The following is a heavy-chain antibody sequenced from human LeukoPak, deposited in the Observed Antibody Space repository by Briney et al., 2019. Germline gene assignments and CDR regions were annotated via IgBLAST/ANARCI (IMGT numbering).Heavy chain of an antibody. CDR3: AKPTTVLTSYYFDY. V-gene: IGHV3-30*18. Sequence: GGSLRLSCAASGFMFSSSGMHWVRQAPGKGLEWVAIISYDGRDKFYEDSVKGRFTISRDNSKNTLYLQMNNLRAEDTAVYYCAKPTTVLTSYYFDYWGQGTLVTVSS. CDR1: GFMFSSSG. CDR2: ISYDGRDK. J-gene: IGHJ4*02. D-gene: IGHD4-23*01.